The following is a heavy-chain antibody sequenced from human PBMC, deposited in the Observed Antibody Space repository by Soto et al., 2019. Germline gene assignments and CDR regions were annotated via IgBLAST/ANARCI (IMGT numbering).Heavy chain of an antibody. D-gene: IGHD3-10*01. CDR2: IYPSDSDT. V-gene: IGHV5-51*01. J-gene: IGHJ4*02. CDR3: ARVGGSGSQISGYGY. CDR1: GYTFTRYW. Sequence: PGESLKISCQGFGYTFTRYWIAWVRQMPDKGLEWMGIIYPSDSDTRYSPSFQGQVTISADKSITTAYRQWTSLKASDTAMYYCARVGGSGSQISGYGYWGQGTLVTGSS.